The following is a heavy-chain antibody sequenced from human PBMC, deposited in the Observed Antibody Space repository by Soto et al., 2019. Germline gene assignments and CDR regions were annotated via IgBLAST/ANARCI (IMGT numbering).Heavy chain of an antibody. CDR2: IDHSGNT. CDR3: VGGRSRLAGFDY. Sequence: SETLSLTCAVKTESFSHYYWIWIRQPPGKGLEWIGEIDHSGNTNYSPSLKSRVAISVDTSKNQFSLKLNSVTAADTAGYYCVGGRSRLAGFDYWGQGTQVTVS. V-gene: IGHV4-34*01. J-gene: IGHJ4*02. D-gene: IGHD2-15*01. CDR1: TESFSHYY.